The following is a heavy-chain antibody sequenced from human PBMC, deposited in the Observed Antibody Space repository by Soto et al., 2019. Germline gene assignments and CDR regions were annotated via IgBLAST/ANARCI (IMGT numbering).Heavy chain of an antibody. CDR2: ISYDGSNK. J-gene: IGHJ4*02. Sequence: QVQLVESGGGVVQPGRSLRLSCAASGFTFSSYAMHWVRQAPGKGLEWVAVISYDGSNKYYADSVKGRFTISRDKSKNTLYLQMNSLRAEDTAVYYCARDEGGYSSGWSCFDYWGQGTLVTVSS. V-gene: IGHV3-30-3*01. CDR3: ARDEGGYSSGWSCFDY. CDR1: GFTFSSYA. D-gene: IGHD6-19*01.